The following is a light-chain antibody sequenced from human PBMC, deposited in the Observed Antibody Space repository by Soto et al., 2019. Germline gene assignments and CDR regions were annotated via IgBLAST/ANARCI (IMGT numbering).Light chain of an antibody. Sequence: AIQMTQSPSSLSASVGDRVTITCRASQGIRNDYLGWYQQKPGKAPKLLIYAASSLHSGFPSRFSGSGSGTDFTLTISSLQQEEFGTYYCLQDYNYPYTFGQGTKLEIK. V-gene: IGKV1-6*01. J-gene: IGKJ2*01. CDR3: LQDYNYPYT. CDR1: QGIRND. CDR2: AAS.